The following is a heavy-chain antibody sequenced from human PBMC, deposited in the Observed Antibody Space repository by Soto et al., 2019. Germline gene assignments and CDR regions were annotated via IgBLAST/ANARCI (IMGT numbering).Heavy chain of an antibody. CDR2: ISSTGFYT. V-gene: IGHV3-23*01. Sequence: GGSLRLSCVASGFTFSSYSLTWVRQAPGRGLEWVSAISSTGFYTYYADSVKGRFTISRDNSRNTLYLQMSSLRVEDTAVYYCARDLAEPRDSWSDPWGQGTLVTVSS. D-gene: IGHD3-16*01. J-gene: IGHJ5*02. CDR1: GFTFSSYS. CDR3: ARDLAEPRDSWSDP.